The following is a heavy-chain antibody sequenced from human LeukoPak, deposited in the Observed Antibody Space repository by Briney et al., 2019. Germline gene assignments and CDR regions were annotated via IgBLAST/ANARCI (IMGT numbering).Heavy chain of an antibody. CDR3: AKDWRGYSYGSDAFDI. Sequence: GGSLRLSCAASGFTFSSYSMSWVRQAPGKGLEWVSAISGSGGSTYYADSVKGRFTISRDNSKNTLYLQMNSLRAEDTAVYYCAKDWRGYSYGSDAFDIWGQGTMVTVSS. V-gene: IGHV3-23*01. D-gene: IGHD5-18*01. CDR1: GFTFSSYS. J-gene: IGHJ3*02. CDR2: ISGSGGST.